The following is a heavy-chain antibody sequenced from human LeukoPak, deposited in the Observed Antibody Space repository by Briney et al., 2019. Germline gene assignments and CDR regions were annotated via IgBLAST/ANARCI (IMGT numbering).Heavy chain of an antibody. J-gene: IGHJ4*02. CDR3: ARGGGSSWYRGGGYYFDY. Sequence: KTSETLSLTCAVYGGSFSGYYWSWIRQPPGKGLEWIGEINHSGSTNYNPSLKGRVTISVDTSKIQFSLKLSSVTAADTAVYYCARGGGSSWYRGGGYYFDYWGQGTLVTVSS. V-gene: IGHV4-34*01. CDR1: GGSFSGYY. D-gene: IGHD6-13*01. CDR2: INHSGST.